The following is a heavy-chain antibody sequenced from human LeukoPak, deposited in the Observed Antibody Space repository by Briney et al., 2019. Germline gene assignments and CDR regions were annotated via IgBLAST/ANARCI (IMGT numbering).Heavy chain of an antibody. V-gene: IGHV3-23*01. CDR2: ISGSGGST. Sequence: SGGSLRLPCAASGFTFSSYAMSWVRQAPGKGLEWVSAISGSGGSTYYADSVKGRFTISRDNSKNTLYLQMNSLRAEDTAVYYCAKKDFGVVITSRPGGQGTLVTVSS. CDR1: GFTFSSYA. CDR3: AKKDFGVVITSRP. J-gene: IGHJ4*02. D-gene: IGHD3-3*01.